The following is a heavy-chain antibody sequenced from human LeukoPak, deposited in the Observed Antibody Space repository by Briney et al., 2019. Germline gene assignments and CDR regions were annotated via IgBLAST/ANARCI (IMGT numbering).Heavy chain of an antibody. CDR3: DGADF. V-gene: IGHV3-23*01. J-gene: IGHJ4*02. CDR2: ISDSGSGT. CDR1: GFTFNTYS. Sequence: GGSLGLSCAASGFTFNTYSMNWARQAPGKGLEWVSTISDSGSGTYYADSVKGRFTISRDNSKNTLYLQMNSLRADDTAVYYCDGADFWGQGTLVTVSS.